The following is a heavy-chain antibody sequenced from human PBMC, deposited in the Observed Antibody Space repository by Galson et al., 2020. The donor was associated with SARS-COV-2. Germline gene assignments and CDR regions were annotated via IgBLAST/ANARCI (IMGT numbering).Heavy chain of an antibody. V-gene: IGHV4-4*07. CDR1: GGSISSYY. Sequence: ETSETLSLTCTVSGGSISSYYWSWIRQPAGKGLEWIGRIYTSGSTNYNPSLKSRATMSVDTSKNQFSLKLSSVTAADTAGYYCARSYCSGGSCCSWGWFDPWGQGTLVTVSS. CDR3: ARSYCSGGSCCSWGWFDP. J-gene: IGHJ5*02. D-gene: IGHD2-15*01. CDR2: IYTSGST.